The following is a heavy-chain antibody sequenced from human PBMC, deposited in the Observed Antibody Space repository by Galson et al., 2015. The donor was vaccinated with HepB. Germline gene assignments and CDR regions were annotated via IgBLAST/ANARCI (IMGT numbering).Heavy chain of an antibody. CDR2: FDPEDGET. Sequence: SVKVSCKVSGYTLTELSMHWVRQAPGKGLEWMGGFDPEDGETIYAQKFQGRVTMTEDTSTDTAYMELSSLRSEDTAVYYCATAATADTLLWFQYWGQGTLVTVSS. V-gene: IGHV1-24*01. CDR3: ATAATADTLLWFQY. CDR1: GYTLTELS. J-gene: IGHJ4*02. D-gene: IGHD3-10*01.